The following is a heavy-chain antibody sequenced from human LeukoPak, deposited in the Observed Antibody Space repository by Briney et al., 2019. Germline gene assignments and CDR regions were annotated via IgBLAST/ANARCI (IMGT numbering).Heavy chain of an antibody. CDR3: AELGITMIGGV. D-gene: IGHD3-10*02. V-gene: IGHV3-48*03. CDR2: ISSSGSTI. CDR1: GFTFSSYE. J-gene: IGHJ6*04. Sequence: PAGGSLRLSCAASGFTFSSYEMNWVRHAPGRGLEWVSYISSSGSTIYYADSVKGRFTISRDNAKNSLYLQMNSLRAEDTAVYYCAELGITMIGGVWGKGTTVTISS.